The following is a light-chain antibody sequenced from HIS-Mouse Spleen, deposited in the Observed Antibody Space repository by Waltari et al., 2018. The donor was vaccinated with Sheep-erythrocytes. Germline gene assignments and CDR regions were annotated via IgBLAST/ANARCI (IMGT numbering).Light chain of an antibody. CDR2: EVS. J-gene: IGLJ1*01. Sequence: QSALTQPLSASGSPGQSVTISCTGTSSNVGGYNYVSWYQQHPGKAPKLMIYEVSKRPSGVPDRFSGSKSGNTASLTVSGLQAEDEADYYCSSYAGSNNHVFATGTKVTVL. CDR1: SSNVGGYNY. CDR3: SSYAGSNNHV. V-gene: IGLV2-8*01.